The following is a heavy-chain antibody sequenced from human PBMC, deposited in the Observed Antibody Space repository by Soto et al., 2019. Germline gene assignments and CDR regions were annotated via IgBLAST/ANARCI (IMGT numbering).Heavy chain of an antibody. V-gene: IGHV1-69*13. J-gene: IGHJ4*02. Sequence: SVKVSCKASGGTFSSYAISWVRQAPGQGLEWMGGIIPIFGTANYAQKFQGRVTITADESTSTAYMELSSLRSEDTAVYYCARDTYYYDSSGYYSGYWGQGTLVTSPQ. CDR1: GGTFSSYA. CDR2: IIPIFGTA. CDR3: ARDTYYYDSSGYYSGY. D-gene: IGHD3-22*01.